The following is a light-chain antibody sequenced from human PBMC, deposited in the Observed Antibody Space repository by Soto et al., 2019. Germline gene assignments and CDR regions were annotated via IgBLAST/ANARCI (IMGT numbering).Light chain of an antibody. CDR3: QKYETAPLT. CDR2: AAS. V-gene: IGKV1-27*01. J-gene: IGKJ1*01. CDR1: QGISTY. Sequence: DIQMTQSPSSLSSSVGDRVTIACRASQGISTYLAWYQQKPGKVPKLLIYAASTLLSGVPSRFSGSGSGTDFTLTISSLQPEDVATYYCQKYETAPLTFGQGTKVEIK.